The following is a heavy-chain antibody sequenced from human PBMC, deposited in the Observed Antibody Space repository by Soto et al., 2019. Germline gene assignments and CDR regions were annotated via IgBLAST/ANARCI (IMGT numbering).Heavy chain of an antibody. D-gene: IGHD1-20*01. CDR2: IYSGGST. CDR1: GFTVSSNY. Sequence: GGSLRLSCAASGFTVSSNYMSWVRQAPGKGLEWVSVIYSGGSTYYADSVKGRFTISRDNSKNTLYLQMNSLRAEDTAVYYCAKAISGYNAPLDHWGRGTLVTVSS. CDR3: AKAISGYNAPLDH. V-gene: IGHV3-66*01. J-gene: IGHJ4*02.